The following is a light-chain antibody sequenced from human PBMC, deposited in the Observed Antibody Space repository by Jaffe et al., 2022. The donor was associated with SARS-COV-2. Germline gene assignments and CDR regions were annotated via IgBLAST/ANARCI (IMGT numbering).Light chain of an antibody. V-gene: IGLV4-69*01. Sequence: QPVLTQSPSASASLGASVKLTCTLSSGHTSYAVAWHQQQPEKGPRYLMKLNSDGSHNKGDGIPDRFSGSSSGAERYLTISSLQSDDEADYYCQTWGYGIVAFGGGTKVTVL. CDR1: SGHTSYA. CDR2: LNSDGSH. J-gene: IGLJ2*01. CDR3: QTWGYGIVA.